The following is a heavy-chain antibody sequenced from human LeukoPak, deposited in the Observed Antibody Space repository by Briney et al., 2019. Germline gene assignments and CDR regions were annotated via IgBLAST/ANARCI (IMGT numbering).Heavy chain of an antibody. CDR2: IYYSGST. V-gene: IGHV4-39*01. CDR3: ARRYVGGLGSITDY. D-gene: IGHD3-10*01. J-gene: IGHJ4*02. CDR1: GGSISSSSYY. Sequence: PETLSLTCTVSGGSISSSSYYWGWIRQPPGKGLEWIGSIYYSGSTYYNPSFKSRVTISVDTSKNQFSLKLSSVTAADTAVYYCARRYVGGLGSITDYWGPGTLVTVSS.